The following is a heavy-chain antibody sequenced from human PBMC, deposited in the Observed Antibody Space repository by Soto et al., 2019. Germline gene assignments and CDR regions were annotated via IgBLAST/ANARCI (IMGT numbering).Heavy chain of an antibody. CDR1: GYSFTSYW. Sequence: GESLKISCKGSGYSFTSYWIGWVRQMPGKGLEWMGIIYPGDSDTRYSPSFQGQVTISADKSISTAYLQWSSLKASDTAMYSCARLKLTPSDTAMVTSYYYYGMDVWGQGTTVTVSS. CDR3: ARLKLTPSDTAMVTSYYYYGMDV. CDR2: IYPGDSDT. V-gene: IGHV5-51*01. J-gene: IGHJ6*02. D-gene: IGHD5-18*01.